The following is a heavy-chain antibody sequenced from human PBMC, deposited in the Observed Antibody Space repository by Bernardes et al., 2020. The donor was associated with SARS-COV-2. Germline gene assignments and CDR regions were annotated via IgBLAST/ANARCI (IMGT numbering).Heavy chain of an antibody. D-gene: IGHD4-17*01. Sequence: GSLRLSCAASGFTFSSYSMNWVRQAPGKGLEWVSTIRGTVDSSFYVASVKGRFTISRDNSKNTLYLQMTSLRVEDTAIYYCTDYDRDFWGQGTLVTVSS. J-gene: IGHJ4*02. V-gene: IGHV3-23*01. CDR2: IRGTVDSS. CDR1: GFTFSSYS. CDR3: TDYDRDF.